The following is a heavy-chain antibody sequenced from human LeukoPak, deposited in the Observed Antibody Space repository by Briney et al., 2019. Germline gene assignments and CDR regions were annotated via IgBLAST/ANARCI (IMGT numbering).Heavy chain of an antibody. CDR3: AKNRQKWLLLLDAFDI. J-gene: IGHJ3*02. Sequence: GGSLTLSCAASGFTFSSHAMIWVRQAPGKGLEGGSAISGSGGSTYYADSVKGRFTISRDNSKNPLYLQMNSLRAEDTAVYYCAKNRQKWLLLLDAFDIWGQGTMVTVSS. D-gene: IGHD3-22*01. CDR1: GFTFSSHA. CDR2: ISGSGGST. V-gene: IGHV3-23*01.